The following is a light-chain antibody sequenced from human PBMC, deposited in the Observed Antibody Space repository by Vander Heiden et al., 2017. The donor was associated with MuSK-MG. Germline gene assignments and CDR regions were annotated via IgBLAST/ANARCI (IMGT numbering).Light chain of an antibody. CDR1: NLGDTY. CDR3: QAWDGNTGF. Sequence: SYELTQPPSVSVSPGQTARITCSGDNLGDTYAAGYQHRPGLSPTLVIYQDRKRPSGIPERFSGSNSGNTATLAITGTQPMDEADYYCQAWDGNTGFFGTGTKVTVL. CDR2: QDR. J-gene: IGLJ1*01. V-gene: IGLV3-1*01.